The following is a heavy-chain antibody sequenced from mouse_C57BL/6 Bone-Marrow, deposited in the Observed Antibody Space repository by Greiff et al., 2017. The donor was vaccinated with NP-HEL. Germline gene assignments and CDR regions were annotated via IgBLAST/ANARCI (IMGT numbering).Heavy chain of an antibody. V-gene: IGHV5-12*01. D-gene: IGHD2-3*01. CDR3: ARQRNSDGYSWYFDV. Sequence: EVQLVESGGGLVQPGGSLKLSCAASGFTFSDYYMYWVRQTPEKRLEWVAYISNGGGSTYYPDTVKGRFTISRDNAKNTLYLQMSRLKSEDTAMYYCARQRNSDGYSWYFDVWGTGTTVTVSS. J-gene: IGHJ1*03. CDR1: GFTFSDYY. CDR2: ISNGGGST.